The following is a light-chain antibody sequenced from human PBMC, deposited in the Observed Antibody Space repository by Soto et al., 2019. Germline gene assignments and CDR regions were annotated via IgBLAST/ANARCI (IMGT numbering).Light chain of an antibody. Sequence: QSALTQPASVSGSPGQSLTISCTGTTSDIGFYDYVSWYQQYPGKAPKLLIYGVTIRPSGISNRFSGSKSGSTASLTISGLRDEDEADYYCSSHAGIINVVFGGGTKLTVL. CDR2: GVT. J-gene: IGLJ3*02. CDR1: TSDIGFYDY. CDR3: SSHAGIINVV. V-gene: IGLV2-14*01.